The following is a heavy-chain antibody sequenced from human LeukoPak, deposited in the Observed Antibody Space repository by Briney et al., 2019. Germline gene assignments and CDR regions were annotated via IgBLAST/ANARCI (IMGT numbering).Heavy chain of an antibody. D-gene: IGHD6-19*01. V-gene: IGHV4-4*07. CDR3: ARDYTSGYLDY. CDR1: GGSIRNYY. J-gene: IGHJ4*02. Sequence: SETLSLTCTVSGGSIRNYYWSWIRQPAGKGLEWIGRIHTSGSTNYNPSLKSRVTMSVDTSKNQFSLKLSSVNVADTAVYYCARDYTSGYLDYWGQGTLVIVSS. CDR2: IHTSGST.